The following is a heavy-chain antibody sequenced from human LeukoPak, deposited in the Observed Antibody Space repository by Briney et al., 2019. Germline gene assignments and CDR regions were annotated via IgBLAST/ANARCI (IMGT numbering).Heavy chain of an antibody. J-gene: IGHJ4*02. V-gene: IGHV3-30-3*01. CDR3: ATGSYFEY. CDR1: GLTFSTFA. D-gene: IGHD1-26*01. CDR2: MSYDGNYK. Sequence: GGSLRLSCAASGLTFSTFAMQWVRQAPGKGLEWVAVMSYDGNYKYHVDSVKGRFSISRDNSKNTLYLQMNSLRSEDTAVHYCATGSYFEYWGQGTLVTVSS.